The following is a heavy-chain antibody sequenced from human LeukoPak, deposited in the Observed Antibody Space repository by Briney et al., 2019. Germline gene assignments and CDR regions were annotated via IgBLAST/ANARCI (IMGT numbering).Heavy chain of an antibody. D-gene: IGHD4-23*01. CDR3: ARRTVEYYYYMDV. V-gene: IGHV4-38-2*02. CDR2: IYHSGST. J-gene: IGHJ6*03. Sequence: SETLSLTCTVSGYSISSGYYWGWIRQPPGKGLEWIGSIYHSGSTYYNPSLKSRVTISVDTSKNQFSLKLSSVTAADTAVYYCARRTVEYYYYMDVWGKGTTVTVSS. CDR1: GYSISSGYY.